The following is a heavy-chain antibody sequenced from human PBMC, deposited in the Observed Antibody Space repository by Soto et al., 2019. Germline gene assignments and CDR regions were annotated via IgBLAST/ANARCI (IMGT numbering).Heavy chain of an antibody. Sequence: SETLSLTCTVSGGSISTYYWRWIRQPPGKGLEWIGYIYYSGSTSYNPSLKSRVTISVDTSKNQFSLKLRSVTAADTAVYYCASDRSSGWDQGYGMDVWGLGTTVTVSS. V-gene: IGHV4-59*12. CDR1: GGSISTYY. CDR3: ASDRSSGWDQGYGMDV. CDR2: IYYSGST. J-gene: IGHJ6*02. D-gene: IGHD6-19*01.